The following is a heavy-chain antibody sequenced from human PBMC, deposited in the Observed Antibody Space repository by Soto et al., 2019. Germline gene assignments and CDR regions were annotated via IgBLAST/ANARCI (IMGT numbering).Heavy chain of an antibody. V-gene: IGHV3-23*01. CDR3: AKVSSSWYAGFFDL. CDR2: LIDSGGSI. CDR1: GFTFSRHA. D-gene: IGHD6-13*01. J-gene: IGHJ4*02. Sequence: PGGSLRLSCTASGFTFSRHAMTWVRQAPGKGLEWVSVLIDSGGSIYYADSVKGRFTISRDNSMNTLYLQMNTLRAEDTAVYYCAKVSSSWYAGFFDLWGQGTLVTVSS.